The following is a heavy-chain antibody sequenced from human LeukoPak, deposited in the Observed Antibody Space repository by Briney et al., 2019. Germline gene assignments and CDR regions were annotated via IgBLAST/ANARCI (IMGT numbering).Heavy chain of an antibody. CDR2: IIPIFGTA. J-gene: IGHJ4*02. CDR3: ARDQRRDGYNAFDY. CDR1: GGTFSSYA. D-gene: IGHD5-24*01. V-gene: IGHV1-69*01. Sequence: SVKVSCKASGGTFSSYAISWVRQAPGQGLEWMGGIIPIFGTANYAQKFQGRVTITADESTSTAYMELSSLRSEDTAAYYCARDQRRDGYNAFDYWGQGTLVTVSS.